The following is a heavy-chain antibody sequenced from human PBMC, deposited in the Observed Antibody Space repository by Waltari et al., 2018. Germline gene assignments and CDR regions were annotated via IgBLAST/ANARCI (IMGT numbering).Heavy chain of an antibody. CDR1: GYSFTSYW. J-gene: IGHJ5*02. CDR3: ARSQGYCSGGSCSINWFDP. Sequence: EVQLVQSGAEVKKPGESLKISCKGSGYSFTSYWIGWVRQMPGKGLEWMGIIYPGDSDTRYSPSFQGQVTISADKSISTAYLQWSSLKASDTAMYYCARSQGYCSGGSCSINWFDPWGQGTLVTVSS. CDR2: IYPGDSDT. D-gene: IGHD2-15*01. V-gene: IGHV5-51*01.